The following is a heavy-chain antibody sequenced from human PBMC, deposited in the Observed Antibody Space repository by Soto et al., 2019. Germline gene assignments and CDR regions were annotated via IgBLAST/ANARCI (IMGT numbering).Heavy chain of an antibody. CDR1: GGSFSGYY. D-gene: IGHD3-9*01. CDR3: ARGVLTGYRYYYYYGMDV. J-gene: IGHJ6*02. CDR2: INHSGST. V-gene: IGHV4-34*01. Sequence: SETLSLTCAVYGGSFSGYYWSWIRQPPGKGLEWIGEINHSGSTNYNPSLKSRVTISVDTSKNQFSLKLSSVTAADTAVYYCARGVLTGYRYYYYYGMDVWGQGTTVTVSS.